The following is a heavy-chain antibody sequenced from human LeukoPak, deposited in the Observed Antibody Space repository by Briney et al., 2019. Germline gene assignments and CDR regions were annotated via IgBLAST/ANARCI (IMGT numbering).Heavy chain of an antibody. V-gene: IGHV3-7*01. J-gene: IGHJ4*02. CDR3: ARRYDRQYQNFDY. D-gene: IGHD2-15*01. CDR2: INQDGSGK. CDR1: GFSIGTYW. Sequence: GGSLRLSCAASGFSIGTYWMTWARQVPGKGLEWVANINQDGSGKSYVDSVKGRFTISRGNAKNSLYLQMNSLRAEDTAVYYCARRYDRQYQNFDYWGQGVLVTVSS.